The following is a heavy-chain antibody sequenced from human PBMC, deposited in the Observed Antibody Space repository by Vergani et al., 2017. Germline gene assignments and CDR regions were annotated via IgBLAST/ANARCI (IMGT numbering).Heavy chain of an antibody. Sequence: QVQLVQSGAEVGKPGASVKISCKASGYTFTAYYIHWVRQAPAQGLEWVGVISPYGFITFYAQKFQGRVTITMDTSTSTVYVEVTSLRSDDTAVYYCAREPPLTGFFDYWGQGTLVTVSS. CDR2: ISPYGFIT. CDR3: AREPPLTGFFDY. J-gene: IGHJ4*02. V-gene: IGHV1-46*03. CDR1: GYTFTAYY. D-gene: IGHD3-9*01.